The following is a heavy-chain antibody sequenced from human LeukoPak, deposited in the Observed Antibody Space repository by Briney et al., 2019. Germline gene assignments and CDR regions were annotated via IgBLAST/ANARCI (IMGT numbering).Heavy chain of an antibody. D-gene: IGHD3-22*01. V-gene: IGHV3-11*01. CDR1: GFTVSDYY. Sequence: GWSLRLSCAASGFTVSDYYMSWIHPPPGRGLEWVSYICDSGRTIYYADSVKGRFTISRDNAKNSVYLQMNNLSAEDTAVYYCARDRLGDYDHSGYYDKWGQGTLVTVSS. J-gene: IGHJ4*02. CDR2: ICDSGRTI. CDR3: ARDRLGDYDHSGYYDK.